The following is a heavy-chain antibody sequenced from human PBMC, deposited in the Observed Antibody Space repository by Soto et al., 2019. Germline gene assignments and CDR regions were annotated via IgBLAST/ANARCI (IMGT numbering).Heavy chain of an antibody. J-gene: IGHJ4*02. V-gene: IGHV4-39*01. Sequence: SETLSLTCTVSGFSISSSSYYWGWIRQPPGKGLEWIGSIYYSGSTYYNPSLKSRVTISVDTSKNQFSLKLSSVTAADTAVYYCARAATYDYVWGSYRYTYFDYWGQGTLVTVSS. CDR2: IYYSGST. D-gene: IGHD3-16*02. CDR3: ARAATYDYVWGSYRYTYFDY. CDR1: GFSISSSSYY.